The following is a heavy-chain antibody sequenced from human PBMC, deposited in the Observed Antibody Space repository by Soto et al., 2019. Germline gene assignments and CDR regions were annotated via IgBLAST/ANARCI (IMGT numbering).Heavy chain of an antibody. CDR2: ISSSSSTI. D-gene: IGHD3-3*01. CDR1: GFTFGTYS. CDR3: ARAVTILGVVTLPDSYHGMDV. J-gene: IGHJ6*02. Sequence: EVQLVESGGGLVQPGGSLRLSCAASGFTFGTYSMNWVRQAPGKGLEWVSHISSSSSTIYYADSVKGRLTISRDNAKNSLYLQMNSLRDEDTAVYYCARAVTILGVVTLPDSYHGMDVWGQGTTVTVSS. V-gene: IGHV3-48*02.